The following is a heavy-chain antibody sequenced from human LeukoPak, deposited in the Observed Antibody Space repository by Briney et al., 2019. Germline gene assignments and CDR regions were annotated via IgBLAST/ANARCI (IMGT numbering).Heavy chain of an antibody. CDR2: ISAYNGNT. J-gene: IGHJ6*03. D-gene: IGHD4-17*01. Sequence: GASVKVSCKASGGTFSSYAISWVRQAPGQGLEWMGWISAYNGNTNYAQKLQGRVTMTTDTSTSTAYMELRSLRSDDTAVYYCARYGDYQDLYYYYYMDVWGKGTTVTVSS. CDR3: ARYGDYQDLYYYYYMDV. CDR1: GGTFSSYA. V-gene: IGHV1-18*01.